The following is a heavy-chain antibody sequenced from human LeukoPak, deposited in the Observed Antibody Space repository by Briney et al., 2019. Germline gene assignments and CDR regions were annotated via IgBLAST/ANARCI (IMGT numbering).Heavy chain of an antibody. CDR2: IIPIFGTA. CDR3: ARDYGAAGPGMDV. D-gene: IGHD4-17*01. CDR1: GGTFSSYA. Sequence: ASVKVSFKASGGTFSSYAISWVRQAPGPGLEWMGGIIPIFGTANYAQKFQGRVTITADESTSTAYMELSSLRSEDTAVYYCARDYGAAGPGMDVWGKGTTVTVSS. J-gene: IGHJ6*04. V-gene: IGHV1-69*01.